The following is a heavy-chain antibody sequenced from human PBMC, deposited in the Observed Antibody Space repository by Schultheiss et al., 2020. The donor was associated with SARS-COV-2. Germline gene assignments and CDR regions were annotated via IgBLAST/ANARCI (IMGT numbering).Heavy chain of an antibody. CDR3: ASLIAAAGTSLFDY. Sequence: GGSLRLSCAASGFTFSGYAMSWVRQAPGKGLEWVSATSGSGGITYYADSVKGRFTISRDNSKNTLYLQMNSLRAEDTAVYYCASLIAAAGTSLFDYWGQGTLVTVSS. V-gene: IGHV3-23*01. CDR2: TSGSGGIT. CDR1: GFTFSGYA. D-gene: IGHD6-13*01. J-gene: IGHJ4*02.